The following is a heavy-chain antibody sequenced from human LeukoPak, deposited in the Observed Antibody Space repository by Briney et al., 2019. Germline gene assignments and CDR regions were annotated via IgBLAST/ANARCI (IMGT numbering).Heavy chain of an antibody. CDR3: ATAYDFWSGYYLSAFDI. J-gene: IGHJ3*02. CDR2: IYTSGST. CDR1: GGSISSYY. V-gene: IGHV4-4*07. D-gene: IGHD3-3*01. Sequence: RSETLSLTCTVSGGSISSYYWSWIRQPAGKGLEWIGRIYTSGSTNYNPSLKSRVTMSVDTSKNQFSLKLSSVTAADTAVYYCATAYDFWSGYYLSAFDIWGQGTMVTVSS.